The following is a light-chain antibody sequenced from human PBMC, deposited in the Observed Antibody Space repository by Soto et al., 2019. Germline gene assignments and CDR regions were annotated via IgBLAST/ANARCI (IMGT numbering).Light chain of an antibody. CDR3: QHYVTWPLT. Sequence: EIGTTQSPATLSVYPGEGATLPCRASQGIGDTLAWYQQKPGQTPRLLIYDTSIRAAGVPARFSGSRSGAEFTLTISSLQSEDFAVYYCQHYVTWPLTFGGGTKV. CDR1: QGIGDT. J-gene: IGKJ4*01. CDR2: DTS. V-gene: IGKV3-15*01.